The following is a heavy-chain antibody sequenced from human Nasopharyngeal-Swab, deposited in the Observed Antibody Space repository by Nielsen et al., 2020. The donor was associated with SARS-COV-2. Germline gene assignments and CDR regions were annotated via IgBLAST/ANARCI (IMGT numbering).Heavy chain of an antibody. D-gene: IGHD6-19*01. Sequence: SLKISCAASGFTFDDYAMHWVRQAPGKGLEWVSGISWNSGSIGYADSVKGRFTISRDNAKNSLYLQMNSLRAEDTALYYCAKGMGSSGPEYFDLWGRGTLVTVSS. J-gene: IGHJ2*01. CDR3: AKGMGSSGPEYFDL. V-gene: IGHV3-9*01. CDR1: GFTFDDYA. CDR2: ISWNSGSI.